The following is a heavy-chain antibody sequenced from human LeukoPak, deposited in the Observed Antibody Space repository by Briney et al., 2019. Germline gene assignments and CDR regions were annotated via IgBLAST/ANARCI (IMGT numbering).Heavy chain of an antibody. CDR3: ARDSASRSYARSGRDRRIDY. J-gene: IGHJ4*02. V-gene: IGHV4-34*01. D-gene: IGHD1-26*01. CDR2: INHSGST. CDR1: GGSFSGYY. Sequence: PSETLSLTCAVYGGSFSGYYWSWIRQPPAKGLEWIGEINHSGSTNYNPSLKSRVTISVDTSKNQFSLKLSSVTAADTAVYYCARDSASRSYARSGRDRRIDYWGQGTLVTVSS.